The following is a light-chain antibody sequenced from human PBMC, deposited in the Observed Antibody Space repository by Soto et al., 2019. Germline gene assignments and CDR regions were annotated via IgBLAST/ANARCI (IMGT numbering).Light chain of an antibody. CDR3: SSYTSSITLV. CDR2: DVN. CDR1: SSDVGGYNY. Sequence: QSALTQPASVSGSPGQSITISCTGTSSDVGGYNYVSWYQQHPGKAPKLMIYDVNNRPSGVSNRFSGSKPGNTASLTISGLQAEDEGDYYCSSYTSSITLVXGGGTKLTVL. V-gene: IGLV2-14*01. J-gene: IGLJ2*01.